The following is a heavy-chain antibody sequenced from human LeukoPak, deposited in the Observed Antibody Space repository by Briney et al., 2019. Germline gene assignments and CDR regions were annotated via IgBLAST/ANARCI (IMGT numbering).Heavy chain of an antibody. CDR1: GFSLSTGGMR. CDR3: ARVTTTATEDAFDV. Sequence: SGPALVKPTQTLTLTRTFSGFSLSTGGMRVSWIRQPPGKALEWLARIDWDDDKFYSTSLKARLTISKGTSKNQVVLSMTNMDAVDTATYYCARVTTTATEDAFDVWGHGTMVTVSS. J-gene: IGHJ3*01. V-gene: IGHV2-70*04. CDR2: IDWDDDK. D-gene: IGHD1-1*01.